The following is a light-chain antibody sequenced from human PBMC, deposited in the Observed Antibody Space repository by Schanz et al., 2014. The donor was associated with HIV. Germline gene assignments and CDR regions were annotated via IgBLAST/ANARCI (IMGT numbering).Light chain of an antibody. CDR3: LSYTSSNTWV. Sequence: QSALTQPASVSGSPGQSITISCTGTSADVGAYNFVSWYQQHPGKAPKVIIYDVSNRPSGVSNRFSGSKSGNTASLTISGLQAEDEADYYCLSYTSSNTWVFGGGTKVTVL. V-gene: IGLV2-14*03. CDR2: DVS. J-gene: IGLJ3*02. CDR1: SADVGAYNF.